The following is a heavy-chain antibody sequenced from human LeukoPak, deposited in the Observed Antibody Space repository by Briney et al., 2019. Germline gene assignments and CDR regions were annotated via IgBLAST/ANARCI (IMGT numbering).Heavy chain of an antibody. Sequence: SETLSLTCAVSGGSISSGGYSWSWIRQPPGKGLEWIGYIYHSGSTYYNPSLKSRVAISVDRSKNQFSLKLSSVTAADTAVYYCARAEIADAFDIWGQGTMVTVSS. V-gene: IGHV4-30-2*01. CDR2: IYHSGST. D-gene: IGHD2-21*01. CDR3: ARAEIADAFDI. J-gene: IGHJ3*02. CDR1: GGSISSGGYS.